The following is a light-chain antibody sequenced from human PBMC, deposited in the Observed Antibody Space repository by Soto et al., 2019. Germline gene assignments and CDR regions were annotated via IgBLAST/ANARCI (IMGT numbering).Light chain of an antibody. CDR3: QQYDTSVWAYT. CDR2: GAS. CDR1: QSVSGRS. Sequence: IVLTQSPVTLSLSPGERATLSCRASQSVSGRSSAWYQQKPGQAPRLLIYGASNRATGIPDRFSGGGSGSDFTLTISRLEPADSALYYCQQYDTSVWAYTFGQGTNLEIK. V-gene: IGKV3-20*01. J-gene: IGKJ2*01.